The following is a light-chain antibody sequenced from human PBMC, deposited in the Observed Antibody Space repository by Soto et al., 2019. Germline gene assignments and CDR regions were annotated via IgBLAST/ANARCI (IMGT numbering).Light chain of an antibody. Sequence: EIVLTQSPGTLSLSPGERATLSCRASQSVSSSYLAWYQQKPGQAPRLLIYGASSRATGIPDRFSGSGSGTDFTLTISRLEPEDFAVYYCQQYGSSPRAYTFGQGTKLESK. CDR1: QSVSSSY. V-gene: IGKV3-20*01. J-gene: IGKJ2*01. CDR3: QQYGSSPRAYT. CDR2: GAS.